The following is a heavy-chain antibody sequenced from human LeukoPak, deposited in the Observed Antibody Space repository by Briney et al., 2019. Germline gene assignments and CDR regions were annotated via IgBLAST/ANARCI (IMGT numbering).Heavy chain of an antibody. V-gene: IGHV3-53*05. CDR3: VKELYMDV. Sequence: GGSLRLSCAASGFIVSSNYMSWVRQTPGKGLEWVSVIHSGGTIYYKGSVRGRFTISRDHSRNTVYLQMNSLRTEDTAVYYCVKELYMDVWGKGTTVTVSS. CDR1: GFIVSSNY. CDR2: IHSGGTI. J-gene: IGHJ6*03.